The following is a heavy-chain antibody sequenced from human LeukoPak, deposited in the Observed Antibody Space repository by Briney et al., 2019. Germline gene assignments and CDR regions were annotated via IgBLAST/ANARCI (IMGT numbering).Heavy chain of an antibody. CDR3: ARDLEEYSGYDSAGPDY. V-gene: IGHV1-18*04. D-gene: IGHD5-12*01. CDR1: GYTFTSYG. CDR2: ISAYNGNT. Sequence: ASVKVSCKASGYTFTSYGISWVRQAPGQGLEWMGWISAYNGNTNYAQKIQGRDTITTDTSTSTDHMELRSLRSDDTAVYYCARDLEEYSGYDSAGPDYWGQGTLVTVSS. J-gene: IGHJ4*02.